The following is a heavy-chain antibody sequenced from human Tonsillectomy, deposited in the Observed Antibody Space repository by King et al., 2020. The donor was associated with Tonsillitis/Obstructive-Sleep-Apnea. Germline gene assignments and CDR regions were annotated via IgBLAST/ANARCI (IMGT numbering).Heavy chain of an antibody. Sequence: VQLVESGGGLIQPGGSLRLSCAASGFTVSSNYMSWVRQAPGKGLEWVSVIYSGGSTYYADSVKGRFTISRDNSKNTLYLQMNSLRAEDTAVYYCARDQDYGSGSYFHYYDYMDVLGKGTTVTVSS. V-gene: IGHV3-53*01. CDR3: ARDQDYGSGSYFHYYDYMDV. CDR2: IYSGGST. D-gene: IGHD3-10*01. J-gene: IGHJ6*03. CDR1: GFTVSSNY.